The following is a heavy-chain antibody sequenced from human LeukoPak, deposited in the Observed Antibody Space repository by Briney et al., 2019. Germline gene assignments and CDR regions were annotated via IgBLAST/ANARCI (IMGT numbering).Heavy chain of an antibody. CDR3: ARGGSGWYYFFDY. CDR1: GGSFSGYY. Sequence: SETLSLTCAVYGGSFSGYYWSWIRQPPGKGLEWIGYIYYSGSASYNPSLKSRVTISVDTSKSQFSLKLSSVTAADTAVYYCARGGSGWYYFFDYWGQGTLVTVSS. V-gene: IGHV4-59*08. D-gene: IGHD6-19*01. CDR2: IYYSGSA. J-gene: IGHJ4*02.